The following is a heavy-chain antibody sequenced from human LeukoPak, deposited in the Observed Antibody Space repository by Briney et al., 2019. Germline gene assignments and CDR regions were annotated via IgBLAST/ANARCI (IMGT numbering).Heavy chain of an antibody. CDR2: IVVGSGNT. V-gene: IGHV1-58*02. CDR3: AAVHCSGGSCYSGRFDY. J-gene: IGHJ4*02. Sequence: GASVKVSCKASGFTFTSSAMQWVRQARGQRLEWIGWIVVGSGNTNYAQKFQERVTITRDMSTSTAYMELSSLRSEDTAAYYCAAVHCSGGSCYSGRFDYWGQGTLVTVSS. D-gene: IGHD2-15*01. CDR1: GFTFTSSA.